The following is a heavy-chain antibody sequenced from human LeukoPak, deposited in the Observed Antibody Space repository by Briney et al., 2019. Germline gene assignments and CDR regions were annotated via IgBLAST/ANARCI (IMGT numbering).Heavy chain of an antibody. J-gene: IGHJ4*02. V-gene: IGHV3-30*18. CDR2: ISYDGSNK. Sequence: PGGSLRLSCAASGFTFSSYGMHWVRQAPGKGLEWVAVISYDGSNKYYADSVKGRFTISRDNSKNTLYLQMNSLRAEDTAVYYCANVYDSSGYYYGRLFDYWGQGTLVTVSS. D-gene: IGHD3-22*01. CDR3: ANVYDSSGYYYGRLFDY. CDR1: GFTFSSYG.